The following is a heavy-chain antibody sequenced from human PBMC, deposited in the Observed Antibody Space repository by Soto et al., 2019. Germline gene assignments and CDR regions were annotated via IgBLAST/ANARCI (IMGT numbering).Heavy chain of an antibody. J-gene: IGHJ4*02. Sequence: EVQLVQSGAEVKKPGESLKISCKGSGYSFTSYWIGWVRQMPGKGLEWMGIIYPGDSDTRYSPSFQGQVTISADKSISTAYLQWSSLKASDTAMYYCARAPPVGGSGWYGGEFDYWGQGTLVTVSS. CDR2: IYPGDSDT. V-gene: IGHV5-51*01. CDR1: GYSFTSYW. CDR3: ARAPPVGGSGWYGGEFDY. D-gene: IGHD6-19*01.